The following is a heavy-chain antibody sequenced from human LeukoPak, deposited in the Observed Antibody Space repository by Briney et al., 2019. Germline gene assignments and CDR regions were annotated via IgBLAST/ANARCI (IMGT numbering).Heavy chain of an antibody. Sequence: TAGGSLRLSCVASGFSFSSYSMNWVRQAPGKGLEWVSCITGSGDSIYYADSVKGRFTISRDDARNTLFLQMNGLRAEDTAVYYCARSRDSSGYPDAFDFWGQGTMVTAST. D-gene: IGHD3-22*01. V-gene: IGHV3-21*01. CDR1: GFSFSSYS. J-gene: IGHJ3*01. CDR3: ARSRDSSGYPDAFDF. CDR2: ITGSGDSI.